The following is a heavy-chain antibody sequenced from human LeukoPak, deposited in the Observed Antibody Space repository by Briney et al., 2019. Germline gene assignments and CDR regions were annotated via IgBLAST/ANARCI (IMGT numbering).Heavy chain of an antibody. Sequence: GGSLRLSCAASGFTFSSYWMNWVRQAPGKGLEWVATIKQDASVEHYADSVKGRFTTSRDNAKSSLYLQMNTLRGEDTAVYYCARLVGDMTTWDYWGQGTLVTVSS. V-gene: IGHV3-7*03. J-gene: IGHJ4*02. CDR1: GFTFSSYW. CDR3: ARLVGDMTTWDY. CDR2: IKQDASVE. D-gene: IGHD1-26*01.